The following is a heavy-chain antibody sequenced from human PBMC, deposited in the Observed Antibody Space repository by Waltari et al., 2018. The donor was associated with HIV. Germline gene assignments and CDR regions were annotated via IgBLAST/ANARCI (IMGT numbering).Heavy chain of an antibody. J-gene: IGHJ6*02. D-gene: IGHD3-10*01. CDR1: GYTLTELS. Sequence: QVQLVQSGAEVKKPGASVEVSCKVSGYTLTELSMHWVGQAPGKGLEGMGGFDPEDGETIYAQKFQGRVTMTEDTSTDTAYMELSSLRSEDTAVYYCATEGISMVRGVYGMDVWGQGTTVTVSS. V-gene: IGHV1-24*01. CDR3: ATEGISMVRGVYGMDV. CDR2: FDPEDGET.